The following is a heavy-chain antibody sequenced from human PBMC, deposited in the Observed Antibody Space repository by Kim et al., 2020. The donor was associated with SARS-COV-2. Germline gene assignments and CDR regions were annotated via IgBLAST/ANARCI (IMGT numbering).Heavy chain of an antibody. Sequence: QKFQGRVTITADESTSTAYMELSSLRSEDTAVYYCAIIAAAGINVAPFDYWGQGTLVTVSS. V-gene: IGHV1-69*01. D-gene: IGHD6-13*01. CDR3: AIIAAAGINVAPFDY. J-gene: IGHJ4*02.